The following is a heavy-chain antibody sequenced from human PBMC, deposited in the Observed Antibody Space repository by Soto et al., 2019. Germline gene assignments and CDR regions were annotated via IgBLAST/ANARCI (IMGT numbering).Heavy chain of an antibody. CDR2: IYYSGST. CDR1: GGSINSGGYY. V-gene: IGHV4-31*03. D-gene: IGHD1-26*01. J-gene: IGHJ4*02. Sequence: LSLTSTVYGGSINSGGYYLSWIRQHPGKGLEWIGYIYYSGSTYYNPSLKSRVTISVDTSKNQFSLKLSSVTAADTAVYYCARASGYVDYWGQGTLVTVSS. CDR3: ARASGYVDY.